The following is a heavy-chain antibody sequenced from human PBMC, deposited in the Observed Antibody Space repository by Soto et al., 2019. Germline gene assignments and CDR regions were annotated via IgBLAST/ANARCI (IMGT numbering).Heavy chain of an antibody. CDR2: IIPVFGTI. CDR3: AIENWGPGGHYFDY. CDR1: GGPFDSFG. J-gene: IGHJ4*02. D-gene: IGHD7-27*01. Sequence: QVHVVQSGAEVKKPGSSVKVPCKAYGGPFDSFGIKWVRQAPGQGLEWVGGIIPVFGTINYAQKFRGRVTITADASTSTSYMELSSLRSDDTAVYYCAIENWGPGGHYFDYWGQGTLVTVSS. V-gene: IGHV1-69*01.